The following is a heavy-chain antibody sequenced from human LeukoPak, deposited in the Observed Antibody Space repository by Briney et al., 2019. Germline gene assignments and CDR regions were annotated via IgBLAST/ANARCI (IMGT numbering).Heavy chain of an antibody. CDR3: ARMGGYSYGYNYYYYMDV. CDR1: GFSLSTSGMC. D-gene: IGHD5-18*01. CDR2: IDWDDDK. J-gene: IGHJ6*03. Sequence: SGPTLVNPTQTLTLTCTFSGFSLSTSGMCVSWIRQPPGRALEWLARIDWDDDKYYSTSLKTRLTISKDISKNQVVLTMTNMDPVDTATYYCARMGGYSYGYNYYYYMDVWGKGTTVTVSS. V-gene: IGHV2-70*11.